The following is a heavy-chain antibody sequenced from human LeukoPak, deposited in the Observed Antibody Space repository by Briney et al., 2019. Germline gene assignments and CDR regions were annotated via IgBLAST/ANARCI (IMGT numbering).Heavy chain of an antibody. V-gene: IGHV4-59*01. CDR2: ISYSGST. CDR1: GGSISSYH. Sequence: SETLSLTCTVSGGSISSYHWSWIRQPPGKRLEWIGFISYSGSTNSNPSLKSRVAISIDTSENQFSMKLSSVTAADTAVYSCVRGNYDSRGYSNAFDIWGQGAMVTVSS. CDR3: VRGNYDSRGYSNAFDI. D-gene: IGHD3-22*01. J-gene: IGHJ3*02.